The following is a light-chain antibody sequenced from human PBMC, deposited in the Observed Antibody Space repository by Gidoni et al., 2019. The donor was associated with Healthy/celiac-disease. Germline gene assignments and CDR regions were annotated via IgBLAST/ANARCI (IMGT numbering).Light chain of an antibody. CDR1: QGIGTW. CDR2: ATS. V-gene: IGKV1-12*01. J-gene: IGKJ4*01. Sequence: DIRMTQSPSSVSASVGDTVTITCRASQGIGTWLAWYQQKPGEAPNLLIYATSILQTGVPSRFSGSGSGTDFTLTISSLQPEDFATYYCQQANSYPMFTFGGGTKVEIK. CDR3: QQANSYPMFT.